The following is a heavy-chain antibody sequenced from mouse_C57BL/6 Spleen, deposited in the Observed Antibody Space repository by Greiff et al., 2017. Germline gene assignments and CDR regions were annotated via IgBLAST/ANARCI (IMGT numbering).Heavy chain of an antibody. CDR2: IYPGSGNT. Sequence: VQLQASGAELVRPGASVKLSCKASGYTFTDYYINWVKQRPGQGLEWIARIYPGSGNTYYNEKFKGKATLTAEKSSSTAYMQLSSLTSEDSAVYFCARSPNYFDYWGQGTTLTVSS. CDR1: GYTFTDYY. CDR3: ARSPNYFDY. V-gene: IGHV1-76*01. J-gene: IGHJ2*01.